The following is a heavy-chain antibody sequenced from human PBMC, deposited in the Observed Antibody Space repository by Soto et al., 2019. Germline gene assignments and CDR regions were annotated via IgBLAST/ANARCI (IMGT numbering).Heavy chain of an antibody. CDR3: ARVVFVDTAMVMERHFDY. J-gene: IGHJ4*02. Sequence: QVQLQQWGAGLLKPSETLSLTCAVYGGSFSGYYWSWIRQPPGKGLEWIGEINHSGSTNYNPSLKSRVTISVDTSKNQFSLKLSSVTAADTAVYYCARVVFVDTAMVMERHFDYWGQGTLVTVSS. V-gene: IGHV4-34*01. CDR2: INHSGST. D-gene: IGHD5-18*01. CDR1: GGSFSGYY.